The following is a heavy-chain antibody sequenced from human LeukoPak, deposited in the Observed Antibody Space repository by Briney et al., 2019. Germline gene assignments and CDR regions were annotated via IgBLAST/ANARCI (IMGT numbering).Heavy chain of an antibody. Sequence: SETLSLTCTVSGGPISSYYWSWIRQPPGKGLEWIGYIYTSGSTNYNPSLKSRVTISVDTSKNQFSLKLSSVTAADTAVYYCATDLSSSWYFHFDYWGQGTLVTVSS. V-gene: IGHV4-4*09. J-gene: IGHJ4*02. CDR3: ATDLSSSWYFHFDY. D-gene: IGHD6-13*01. CDR1: GGPISSYY. CDR2: IYTSGST.